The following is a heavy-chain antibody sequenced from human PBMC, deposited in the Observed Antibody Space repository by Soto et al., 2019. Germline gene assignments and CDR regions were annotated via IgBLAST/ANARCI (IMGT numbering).Heavy chain of an antibody. V-gene: IGHV4-59*01. J-gene: IGHJ4*02. D-gene: IGHD1-26*01. CDR1: GGSIISYY. Sequence: SETLSLTCTVSGGSIISYYWSWIRQPPGKGLEWIGYIYYSGSTNYNPSLKSRVTISVDTSKNQFSLKLSSVTAADTAVYYCATTTGQGLNSGSFDYWGQGTLVTVSS. CDR3: ATTTGQGLNSGSFDY. CDR2: IYYSGST.